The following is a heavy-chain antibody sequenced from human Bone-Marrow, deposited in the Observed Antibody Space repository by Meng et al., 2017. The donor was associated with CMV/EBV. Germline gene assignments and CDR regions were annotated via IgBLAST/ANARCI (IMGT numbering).Heavy chain of an antibody. D-gene: IGHD3-3*01. J-gene: IGHJ5*02. CDR1: YTLTSYG. CDR2: ISAYNGNT. V-gene: IGHV1-18*01. CDR3: ARVHYDFWSGYTNWFDP. Sequence: YTLTSYGISWMRQAPGQGLEWMGWISAYNGNTNYAQKLQGRVTMTTDTSTSTAYMELRSLRSDDTAVYYCARVHYDFWSGYTNWFDPWGQGTLVTVSS.